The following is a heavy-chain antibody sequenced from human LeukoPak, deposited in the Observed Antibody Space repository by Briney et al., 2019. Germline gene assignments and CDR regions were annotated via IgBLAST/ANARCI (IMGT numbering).Heavy chain of an antibody. CDR3: TRDLRQHLLSSFDY. CDR1: GFTVSSNHNH. Sequence: GGSLRLSCAASGFTVSSNHNHMSWVRQAPGKGLEWVGLIRSEAYGGTIDYAASVKGRFTISRDDSKNIAYLQMDNLKTEDTAVYFCTRDLRQHLLSSFDYWGQGTLVTVSS. CDR2: IRSEAYGGTI. V-gene: IGHV3-49*04. J-gene: IGHJ4*02. D-gene: IGHD3-16*02.